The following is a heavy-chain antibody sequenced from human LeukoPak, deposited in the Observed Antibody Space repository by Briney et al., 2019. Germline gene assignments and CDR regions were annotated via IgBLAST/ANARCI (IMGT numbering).Heavy chain of an antibody. CDR2: ISTSVSIT. CDR3: ARVGATNWAYYFDY. D-gene: IGHD7-27*01. Sequence: GGSLRLSCAASGFTFSSYEMNWVRQAPGKGLEWISYISTSVSITSYAASVKGRFTISRDNAKNSLYLQLSSLRDEDTAVYYCARVGATNWAYYFDYWGRGTLVTVSS. CDR1: GFTFSSYE. V-gene: IGHV3-48*03. J-gene: IGHJ4*02.